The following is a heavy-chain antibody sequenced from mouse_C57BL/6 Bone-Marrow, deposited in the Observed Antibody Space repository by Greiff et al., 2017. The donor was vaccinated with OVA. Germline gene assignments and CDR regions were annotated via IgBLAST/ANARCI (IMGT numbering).Heavy chain of an antibody. CDR1: GYTFTDYY. D-gene: IGHD2-1*01. J-gene: IGHJ4*01. CDR2: IYPGSGNT. Sequence: QVQLQQSGAELVRPGASVKLSCKASGYTFTDYYINWVKQRPGQGLEWIARIYPGSGNTYYNEKFKGKATLTAEKSSSTAYMQLSSLTSEDSAVYFCARAHYYGIHYYAMDYWGQGTSVTVSS. CDR3: ARAHYYGIHYYAMDY. V-gene: IGHV1-76*01.